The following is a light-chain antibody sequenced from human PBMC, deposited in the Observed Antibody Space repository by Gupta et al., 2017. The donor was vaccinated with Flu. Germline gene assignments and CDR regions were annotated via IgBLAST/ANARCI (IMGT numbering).Light chain of an antibody. V-gene: IGKV4-1*01. CDR1: QNILYSSNNKNY. J-gene: IGKJ4*01. CDR3: QQYDSTPLT. CDR2: WAS. Sequence: DIVMTQSPDSLAVSLGERATINCKSSQNILYSSNNKNYLAWYQQKPGQPPKLLIYWASTRESGVPDRFSGSGSETDFTLTISSLQAEDVAVYYCQQYDSTPLTFGGGTKVELK.